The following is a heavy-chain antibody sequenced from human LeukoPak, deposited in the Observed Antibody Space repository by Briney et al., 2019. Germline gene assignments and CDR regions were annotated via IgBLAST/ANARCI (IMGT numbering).Heavy chain of an antibody. V-gene: IGHV1-69*06. CDR1: GGTFSSYA. Sequence: GFSVKVSCKASGGTFSSYAISWVRQAPGQGLEWMGGIIPIFGTANYAQKFQGRVTITADKSTSTAYMELSSLRSEDTAVYYCASAAFFDSYGKFPFDYWGQGTLVTVSS. CDR3: ASAAFFDSYGKFPFDY. CDR2: IIPIFGTA. D-gene: IGHD5-18*01. J-gene: IGHJ4*02.